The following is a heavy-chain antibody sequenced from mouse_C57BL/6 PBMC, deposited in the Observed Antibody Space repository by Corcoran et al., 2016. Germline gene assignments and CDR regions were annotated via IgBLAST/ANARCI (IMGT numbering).Heavy chain of an antibody. V-gene: IGHV9-3*01. CDR2: INTYSGVP. CDR1: GYTFTTYG. Sequence: QIQLVQSGPELKKPGETAKISCKASGYTFTTYGMSWVKQAPGKGLKWMGWINTYSGVPTYADDFKGRFAFSLATSASTAYLQINNLKNEDTATYFCATWFDYWGQGTTLTVSS. J-gene: IGHJ2*01. CDR3: ATWFDY.